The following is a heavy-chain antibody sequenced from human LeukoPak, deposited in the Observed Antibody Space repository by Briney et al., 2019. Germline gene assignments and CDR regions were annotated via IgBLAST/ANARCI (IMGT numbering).Heavy chain of an antibody. CDR2: ISSSSSYI. Sequence: PGGSLRLSFAASGFTFSSYSMNWVRQAPGKGLEWVSSISSSSSYIYYADSVKGRFTISRDNAKNSLYLQMNSLRAEDTAVYYCARDGDIVVVPAASGYYFDYWGQGTLVTVSS. CDR1: GFTFSSYS. V-gene: IGHV3-21*01. J-gene: IGHJ4*02. D-gene: IGHD2-2*01. CDR3: ARDGDIVVVPAASGYYFDY.